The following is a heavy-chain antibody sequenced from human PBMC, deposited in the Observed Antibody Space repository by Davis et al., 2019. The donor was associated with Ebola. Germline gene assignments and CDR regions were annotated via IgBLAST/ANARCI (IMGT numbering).Heavy chain of an antibody. Sequence: GGSLRLSCAASGFTFSSYSMNWVRQAPGKGLEWVSYISSSSRSTYYADSVKGRFAIARDNSRNNLYSEMNILRAEDTAVYYCVKVGVATITGWYGMDAWGRGTTVTVSS. CDR1: GFTFSSYS. D-gene: IGHD5-12*01. V-gene: IGHV3-21*04. CDR2: ISSSSRST. CDR3: VKVGVATITGWYGMDA. J-gene: IGHJ6*02.